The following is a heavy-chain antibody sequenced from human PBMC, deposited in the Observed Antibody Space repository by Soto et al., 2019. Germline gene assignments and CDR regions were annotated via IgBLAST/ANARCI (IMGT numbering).Heavy chain of an antibody. V-gene: IGHV2-5*01. CDR1: GFSLTTSGAG. Sequence: QITLKESGPTLVKPTQTLTLTCTYSGFSLTTSGAGVGWIRQPPGKALEWLALISWKDDKRYNSGLESSLTITKDTSKNPVILTLTNIYPVDTAAYFCAHRYVVNYCRWYFDSWVQGTLVTVSS. J-gene: IGHJ4*02. CDR3: AHRYVVNYCRWYFDS. CDR2: ISWKDDK. D-gene: IGHD1-7*01.